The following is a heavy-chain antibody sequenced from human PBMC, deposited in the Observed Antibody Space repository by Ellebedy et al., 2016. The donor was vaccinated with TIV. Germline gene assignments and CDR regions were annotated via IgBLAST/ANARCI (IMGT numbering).Heavy chain of an antibody. CDR3: ARAIYDAYDI. CDR1: GFSFSESW. CDR2: MNQHGTEE. V-gene: IGHV3-7*03. J-gene: IGHJ3*02. Sequence: GGSLRLSCAASGFSFSESWMSWLRQAPGKGLEWVANMNQHGTEEHYVDSVKGRFTISRDNAKSSLFLQMSSLRVEDTAVYFCARAIYDAYDIWGQGTMVTVSS.